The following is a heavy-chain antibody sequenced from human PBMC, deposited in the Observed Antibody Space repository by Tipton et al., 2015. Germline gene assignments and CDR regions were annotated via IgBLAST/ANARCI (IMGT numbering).Heavy chain of an antibody. CDR2: ISWNSGDI. V-gene: IGHV3-9*01. CDR3: ARDGMATGPNFFKY. Sequence: SLRLSCAASGFTFDNYAMHWVRQAPGKGLEWVSGISWNSGDIAYADSVKGRFTVSRDDAKNSLSLQMSSLRPEDTALYYCARDGMATGPNFFKYWGQGTQVTVSS. CDR1: GFTFDNYA. D-gene: IGHD1-1*01. J-gene: IGHJ4*02.